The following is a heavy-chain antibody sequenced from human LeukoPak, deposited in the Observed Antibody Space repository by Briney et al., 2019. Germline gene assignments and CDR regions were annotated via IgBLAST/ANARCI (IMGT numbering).Heavy chain of an antibody. CDR2: IWYDGSKK. CDR1: GFTFSSYT. CDR3: ARSPEPFDYGPYNWFDP. V-gene: IGHV3-33*08. D-gene: IGHD4/OR15-4a*01. J-gene: IGHJ5*02. Sequence: GGSLRLSCAASGFTFSSYTMNWVRQAPGEGLEWVALIWYDGSKKYYADSVKGRFNISRDNPRTTLFLQMNSLRDEDTAVYYCARSPEPFDYGPYNWFDPWGQGTLVTVSS.